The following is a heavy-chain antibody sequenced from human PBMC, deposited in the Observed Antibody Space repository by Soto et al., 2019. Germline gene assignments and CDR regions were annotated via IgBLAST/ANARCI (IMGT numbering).Heavy chain of an antibody. V-gene: IGHV3-23*03. D-gene: IGHD4-4*01. Sequence: EVQLLESGGGLVQPGGSLKLSCAASGFTFNNFAMNWVRQAPGKGLEWVSLVNSGGESTYYGVSERGRFTISRDNSKQALYPQLPSPGGEVTAVYFSARGPPTVRSINLVFDYWGQGAVVTVSS. CDR1: GFTFNNFA. J-gene: IGHJ4*02. CDR3: ARGPPTVRSINLVFDY. CDR2: VNSGGEST.